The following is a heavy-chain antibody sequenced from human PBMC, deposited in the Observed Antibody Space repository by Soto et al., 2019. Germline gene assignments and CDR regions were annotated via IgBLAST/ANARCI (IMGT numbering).Heavy chain of an antibody. J-gene: IGHJ3*02. Sequence: QVQLVQSGAEVKKPGSSVKVSCKASGGTFSSYTSSWVRQAPGQGREWMVRIIPILGIANYAQKFQCRVTMTTDKSTSTAYMELSSLRSEGTAVYYCARDGTSGRVGCAFDIWGQGTMVTVSS. D-gene: IGHD3-10*01. V-gene: IGHV1-69*08. CDR3: ARDGTSGRVGCAFDI. CDR2: IIPILGIA. CDR1: GGTFSSYT.